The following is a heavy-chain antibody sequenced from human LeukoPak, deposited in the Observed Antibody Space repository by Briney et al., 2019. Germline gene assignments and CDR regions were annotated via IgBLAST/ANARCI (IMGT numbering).Heavy chain of an antibody. Sequence: GGSLRLSCAASGFTVSSNYMSWVRQAPGKGLEWVSAISGSGGSTYYADSVKGRFTISRDNSKNTLYLQMNSLRAEDTAVYYCAKSERIAAAVDAFDIWGQGTMVTVSS. J-gene: IGHJ3*02. CDR1: GFTVSSNY. CDR3: AKSERIAAAVDAFDI. V-gene: IGHV3-23*01. D-gene: IGHD6-13*01. CDR2: ISGSGGST.